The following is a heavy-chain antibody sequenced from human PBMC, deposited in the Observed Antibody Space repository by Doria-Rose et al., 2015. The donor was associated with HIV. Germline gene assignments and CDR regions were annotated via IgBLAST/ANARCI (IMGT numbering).Heavy chain of an antibody. CDR2: MFSDDER. CDR3: ARIKSSRWYHKYYFDF. J-gene: IGHJ4*02. D-gene: IGHD6-13*01. V-gene: IGHV2-26*01. Sequence: SGPVLVKPTETLTLTCTVSGVSLSSPGMGVSWSRQPPGKALEWLASMFSDDERVYNPSRKSRLTISRGTSKSQVVLTMTDMDPVDTATYYCARIKSSRWYHKYYFDFWGQGTLVIVSA. CDR1: GVSLSSPGMG.